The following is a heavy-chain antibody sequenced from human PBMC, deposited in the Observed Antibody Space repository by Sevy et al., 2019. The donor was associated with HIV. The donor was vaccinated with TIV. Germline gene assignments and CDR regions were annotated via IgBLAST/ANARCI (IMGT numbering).Heavy chain of an antibody. CDR2: FSWNSGSI. CDR3: AKSPRYDILTGSFDP. Sequence: SLRLSCAASGFTFDDYAMHWVRQAPGKGLEWVSGFSWNSGSIGYADSVKGRFTISRDNAKNSLYLQMNSLRAEDTALYYCAKSPRYDILTGSFDPWGQGTLVTVSS. CDR1: GFTFDDYA. D-gene: IGHD3-9*01. J-gene: IGHJ5*02. V-gene: IGHV3-9*01.